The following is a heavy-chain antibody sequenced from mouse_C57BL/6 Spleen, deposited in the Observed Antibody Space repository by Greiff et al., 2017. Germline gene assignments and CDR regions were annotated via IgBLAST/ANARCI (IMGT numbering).Heavy chain of an antibody. J-gene: IGHJ4*01. CDR3: AKPSNWDYAMDY. Sequence: VKLMESGPGLVQPSQSLSITCTVSGFSLTSYGVHWVRQPPGKGLEWLGVIWSGGSTDYNAAFISRLSISKDNSKSQVFFKMNSLQADDTAIYYCAKPSNWDYAMDYWGQGTSVTVSS. D-gene: IGHD4-1*02. CDR2: IWSGGST. CDR1: GFSLTSYG. V-gene: IGHV2-4*01.